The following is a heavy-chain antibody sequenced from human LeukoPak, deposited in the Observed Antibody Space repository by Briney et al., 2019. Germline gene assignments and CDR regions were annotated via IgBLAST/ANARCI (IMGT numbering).Heavy chain of an antibody. CDR1: SGSMRSSY. D-gene: IGHD2-8*01. CDR2: IYYSGST. J-gene: IGHJ4*02. V-gene: IGHV4-59*01. Sequence: SETLSLTCTVSSGSMRSSYCSWIRQPPGKGLEWIGYIYYSGSTYYNPSLKSRVNISIDTSRDQFSLKLSSVTAADTAVYYCARAPNPDFFDDWGQGTLVTVSS. CDR3: ARAPNPDFFDD.